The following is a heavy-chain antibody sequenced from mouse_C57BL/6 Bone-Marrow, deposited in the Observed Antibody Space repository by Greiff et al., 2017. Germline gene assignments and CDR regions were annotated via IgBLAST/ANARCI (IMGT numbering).Heavy chain of an antibody. Sequence: EVQLQQSGTVLARPGASVKMSCKTSGYTFTSYWMHWGKKRPGQGLEWIGAIYPGNSDTSYNQKFKGKAKQTAVTSASTAYMELSSLTNEDSAVYYCTRFYDGYYDWYFDVWGTGTTVTVSS. D-gene: IGHD2-3*01. CDR2: IYPGNSDT. CDR1: GYTFTSYW. V-gene: IGHV1-5*01. J-gene: IGHJ1*03. CDR3: TRFYDGYYDWYFDV.